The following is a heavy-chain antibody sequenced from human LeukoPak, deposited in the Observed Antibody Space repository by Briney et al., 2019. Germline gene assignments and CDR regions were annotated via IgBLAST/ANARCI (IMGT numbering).Heavy chain of an antibody. D-gene: IGHD1-26*01. V-gene: IGHV4-4*02. J-gene: IGHJ4*02. Sequence: SETLSVTCGVSGGSITSTNWWSWVRQPPGQGLEWIGEISLTGRTNYNPSLIGRVIMSLDESRNQLSLTLTSVTAADTAMYYCTRESGPYCPFGYWGQGTLVVVPS. CDR3: TRESGPYCPFGY. CDR2: ISLTGRT. CDR1: GGSITSTNW.